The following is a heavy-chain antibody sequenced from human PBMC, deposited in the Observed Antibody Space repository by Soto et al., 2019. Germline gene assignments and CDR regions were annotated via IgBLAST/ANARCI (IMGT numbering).Heavy chain of an antibody. V-gene: IGHV3-23*01. CDR2: ISGSGGST. CDR3: AKGRQVVAAVYWYFDL. D-gene: IGHD2-15*01. J-gene: IGHJ2*01. CDR1: GFTFSSYA. Sequence: GGSLRLSCAASGFTFSSYAMSWVRQAPGKGLEWVSAISGSGGSTYYADSVKGRFTISRDNSKNTLYLQMNSLRAEDTAVYYCAKGRQVVAAVYWYFDLWGRGTLVTVSS.